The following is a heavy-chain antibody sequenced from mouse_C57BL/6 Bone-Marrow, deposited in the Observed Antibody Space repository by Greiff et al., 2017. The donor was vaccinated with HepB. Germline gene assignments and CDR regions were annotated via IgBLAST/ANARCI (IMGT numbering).Heavy chain of an antibody. J-gene: IGHJ4*01. D-gene: IGHD1-1*01. CDR1: GYTFTSYW. V-gene: IGHV1-7*01. CDR3: AGYYYGRGMDY. Sequence: VQLQQSGAELAKPGASVKLSCKASGYTFTSYWMHWVKQRPGQGLEWIGYINPSSGYTKYNQKFKDKATLTADKSSSTAYMQLSSLTYEDSSVYYCAGYYYGRGMDYWGQGTSVTVSS. CDR2: INPSSGYT.